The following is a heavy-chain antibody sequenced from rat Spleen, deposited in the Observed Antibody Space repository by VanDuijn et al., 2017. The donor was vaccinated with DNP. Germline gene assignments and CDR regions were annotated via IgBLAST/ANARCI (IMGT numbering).Heavy chain of an antibody. CDR3: TRVGDYHDGGDGDVLDV. V-gene: IGHV5-31*01. CDR1: GFTFSYYW. Sequence: EEQLVESGGDLVQPGRSLKLSCVASGFTFSYYWMAWVRQVPGKGLEWIASITGGGPTTSYPDSVKGRFTISRDDAKNTLSLQMNSLRSEDTATYYCTRVGDYHDGGDGDVLDVWGQGTSVTVSS. D-gene: IGHD1-12*02. J-gene: IGHJ4*01. CDR2: ITGGGPTT.